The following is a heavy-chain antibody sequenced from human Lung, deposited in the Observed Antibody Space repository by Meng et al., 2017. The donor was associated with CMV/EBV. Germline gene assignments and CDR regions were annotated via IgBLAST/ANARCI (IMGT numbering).Heavy chain of an antibody. V-gene: IGHV4-4*02. CDR1: GGSISSSNW. CDR2: IYHSGST. J-gene: IGHJ4*02. D-gene: IGHD6-19*01. CDR3: ASFPPPGKQWLVTDY. Sequence: QVQLQGSGPGLVEPSGTLSLTCAVSGGSISSSNWWSWVRQPPGKGLEWIGEIYHSGSTNYNPSLKSRVTISVDKSKNQFSLKLSSVTAADTAVYYCASFPPPGKQWLVTDYWGQGTLVTVS.